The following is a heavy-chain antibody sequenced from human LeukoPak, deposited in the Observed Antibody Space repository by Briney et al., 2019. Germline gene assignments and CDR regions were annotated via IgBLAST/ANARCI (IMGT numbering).Heavy chain of an antibody. CDR1: GESHSRFY. V-gene: IGHV4-34*01. CDR2: INHSGSP. J-gene: IGHJ4*02. D-gene: IGHD6-13*01. CDR3: ARSSFPSSSWYGGIDY. Sequence: SETLSLTCAVSGESHSRFYWSWIRQSPGRGLEWIGEINHSGSPNYNPSLKSRVTISVDTSKNQFSLKLSSVTAADTAVYYCARSSFPSSSWYGGIDYWGQGTLVTVSS.